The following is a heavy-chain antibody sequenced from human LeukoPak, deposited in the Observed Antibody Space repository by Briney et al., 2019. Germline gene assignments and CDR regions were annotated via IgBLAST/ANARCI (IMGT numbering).Heavy chain of an antibody. CDR3: ARAPVRDYYDSSGYPINALDY. J-gene: IGHJ4*02. Sequence: SETLSLTCAVYGGSFSGYYWSWIRQPPGKGLEWIGEINHSGSTNYNPSLKSRVTISVDTSKNRFSLKLSSVTAADTAVYYCARAPVRDYYDSSGYPINALDYWGQGTLVTVSS. V-gene: IGHV4-34*01. CDR1: GGSFSGYY. CDR2: INHSGST. D-gene: IGHD3-22*01.